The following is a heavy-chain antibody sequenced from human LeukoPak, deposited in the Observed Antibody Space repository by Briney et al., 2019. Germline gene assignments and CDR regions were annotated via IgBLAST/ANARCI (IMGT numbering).Heavy chain of an antibody. J-gene: IGHJ6*02. CDR2: IGSDNKP. D-gene: IGHD3-10*02. CDR1: VYTSSVYA. CDR3: ARDLTYYVVVDV. Sequence: GGSLRLSCEASVYTSSVYAMTWVRQAPGKGLEWVSSIGSDNKPHYSESVKGRFAIFRDTSKSMLFLQLNSLRDEDTALYYCARDLTYYVVVDVWGQGTTVTVSS. V-gene: IGHV3-23*01.